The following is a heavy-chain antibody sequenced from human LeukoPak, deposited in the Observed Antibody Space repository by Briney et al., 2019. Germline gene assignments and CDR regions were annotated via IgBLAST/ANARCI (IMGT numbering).Heavy chain of an antibody. CDR1: GFTFSSYW. V-gene: IGHV3-7*01. Sequence: QTGGSLRLSCAASGFTFSSYWMNWVRQAPGKGLEWVANIKRDGSEKKYVDSVKGRFTTSRDNAKNSLYLQMNSLRAEDTAMYYCMTASRSSSWPPPTWGQGTLVTVSS. CDR2: IKRDGSEK. CDR3: MTASRSSSWPPPT. D-gene: IGHD6-13*01. J-gene: IGHJ5*02.